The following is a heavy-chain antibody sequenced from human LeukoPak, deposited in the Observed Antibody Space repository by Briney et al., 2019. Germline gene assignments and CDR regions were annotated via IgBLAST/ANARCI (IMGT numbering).Heavy chain of an antibody. CDR1: GGSISSGGYY. CDR3: ARGRDYSDY. Sequence: SETLSLTCAVSGGSISSGGYYWSWIRQHPGKGLEWIGYIYYSGRTYYNPSLKSRVTISVDTSKDQFSLKLSAVTAADTAVYFCARGRDYSDYWGQGTLVTVSS. CDR2: IYYSGRT. J-gene: IGHJ4*02. V-gene: IGHV4-31*11.